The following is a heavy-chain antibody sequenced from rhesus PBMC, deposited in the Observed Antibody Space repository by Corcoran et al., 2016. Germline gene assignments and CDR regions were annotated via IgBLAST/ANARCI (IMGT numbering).Heavy chain of an antibody. CDR2: ISGSGGST. CDR1: GDSISSNY. Sequence: QLQLQESGPGLVKPSETLSLTCAVSGDSISSNYWRWIRQPPGKWLEYIGRISGSGGSTNYNPSLKSRVTISTDTSKNQFSLKLSSVTAADTAVYYCARLLRRTAGTVIAGRFDYWGQGVLVTVSS. J-gene: IGHJ4*01. D-gene: IGHD5-24*01. V-gene: IGHV4-173*01. CDR3: ARLLRRTAGTVIAGRFDY.